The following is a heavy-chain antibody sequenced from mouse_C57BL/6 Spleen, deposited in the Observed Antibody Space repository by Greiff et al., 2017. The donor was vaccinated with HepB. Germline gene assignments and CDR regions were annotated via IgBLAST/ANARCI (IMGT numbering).Heavy chain of an antibody. Sequence: EVQRVESGGGLVKPGGSLKLSCAASGFTFSDYGMHWVRQAPEKGLEWVAYISSGSSTIYYADTVKGRFTISRDNAKNTLFLQRTSLRSEDTAMYYCARSYYYGSSLYYFDYWGQGTTLTVSS. D-gene: IGHD1-1*01. CDR2: ISSGSSTI. J-gene: IGHJ2*01. CDR3: ARSYYYGSSLYYFDY. CDR1: GFTFSDYG. V-gene: IGHV5-17*01.